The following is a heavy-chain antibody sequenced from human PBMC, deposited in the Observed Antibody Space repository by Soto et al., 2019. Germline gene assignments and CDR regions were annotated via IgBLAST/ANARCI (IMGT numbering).Heavy chain of an antibody. V-gene: IGHV4-4*02. CDR3: ARKYCSSTSCLGFDP. CDR1: GGSISSSNW. Sequence: PSETLSLTCAVSGGSISSSNWWSWVRQPPGKGLEWIGEIYHSGSTNYNPSLKSRVTISVDKSKNQFSLKLSSVTAADTAVYYCARKYCSSTSCLGFDPWGQGTLVTVS. CDR2: IYHSGST. D-gene: IGHD2-2*01. J-gene: IGHJ5*02.